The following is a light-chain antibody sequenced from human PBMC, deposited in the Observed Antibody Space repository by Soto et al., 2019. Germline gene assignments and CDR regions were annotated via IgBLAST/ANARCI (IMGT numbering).Light chain of an antibody. V-gene: IGKV1-39*01. Sequence: DIQMTQSPSSLSASLGDRVTITCRASQSISAYLNWYQQKPGKAPKLLIYTASTLQSGVPPRFSGSGAGTDFTLSLSQHHPEDFAAYYCQQTSRTPRTFGQGNNLEVK. CDR1: QSISAY. CDR3: QQTSRTPRT. J-gene: IGKJ2*01. CDR2: TAS.